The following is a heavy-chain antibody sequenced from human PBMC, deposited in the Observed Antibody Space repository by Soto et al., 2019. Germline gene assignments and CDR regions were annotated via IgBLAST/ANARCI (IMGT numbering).Heavy chain of an antibody. Sequence: ASVKASCKASGYTFTSYGISWVRQAPGQGLEWMGWISAYNGNTNYAQKLQGRVTMTTDTSTSTAYMELRSLRSDDTAVYYCAREGIITMIVGDNGKRSNDAFDIWGQGTMVTVSS. CDR3: AREGIITMIVGDNGKRSNDAFDI. D-gene: IGHD3-22*01. J-gene: IGHJ3*02. V-gene: IGHV1-18*01. CDR2: ISAYNGNT. CDR1: GYTFTSYG.